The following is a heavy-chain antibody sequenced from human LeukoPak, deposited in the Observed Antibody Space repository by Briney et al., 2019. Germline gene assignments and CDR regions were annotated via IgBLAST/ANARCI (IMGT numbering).Heavy chain of an antibody. CDR3: ARGRFFVDTTMAHDY. J-gene: IGHJ4*02. D-gene: IGHD5-18*01. V-gene: IGHV4-34*01. CDR1: GGSFSGYY. Sequence: SETLSLTCAVYGGSFSGYYWSWIRQPPGKGLEWIGEINHRGNTNNNPSLKSRVTISVDTSKNQFSLKLSSVTAADTAVYYCARGRFFVDTTMAHDYWGQGTLVTVPS. CDR2: INHRGNT.